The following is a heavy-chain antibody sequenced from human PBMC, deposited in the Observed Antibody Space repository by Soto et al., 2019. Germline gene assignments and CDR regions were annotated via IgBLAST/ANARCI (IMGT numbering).Heavy chain of an antibody. V-gene: IGHV4-30-4*01. Sequence: SETLSLTCTVSGGSISSGDYYWSWIRQPPGKGLEWIGYIYYSGSTYYNPSLKSRVTISVDTSKNQFSLKLSPVTAADTAVYYCARRIQGHYPRDNWFDPWGQGTLVTVSS. J-gene: IGHJ5*02. D-gene: IGHD3-10*01. CDR2: IYYSGST. CDR1: GGSISSGDYY. CDR3: ARRIQGHYPRDNWFDP.